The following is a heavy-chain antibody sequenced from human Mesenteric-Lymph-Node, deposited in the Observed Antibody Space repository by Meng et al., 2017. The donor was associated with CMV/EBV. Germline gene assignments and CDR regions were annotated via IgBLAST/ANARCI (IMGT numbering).Heavy chain of an antibody. D-gene: IGHD1-26*01. Sequence: SGDSIISGTWWSWVRQPPGQGLEWIGEIYHSGSITYSPSLKSRVTISVDKSENQFSLKLTSVTAADTAVYYCARGGMSSSAASFDYWGQGTLVTVSS. CDR3: ARGGMSSSAASFDY. CDR1: GDSIISGTW. J-gene: IGHJ4*02. CDR2: IYHSGSI. V-gene: IGHV4-4*02.